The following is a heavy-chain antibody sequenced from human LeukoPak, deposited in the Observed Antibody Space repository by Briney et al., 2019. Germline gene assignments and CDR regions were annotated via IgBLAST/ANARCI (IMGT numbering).Heavy chain of an antibody. D-gene: IGHD1-26*01. Sequence: SETLSLTCTVSGGSISSYYWSWIRQPPGKGLEWIGYIYYSGSTNYNPSLKSRVTISVDTSKNQFSLKLSSMTAADTALYYCARTFRGGSTRRAFDIWGQGTMVTVSS. CDR3: ARTFRGGSTRRAFDI. V-gene: IGHV4-59*12. J-gene: IGHJ3*02. CDR1: GGSISSYY. CDR2: IYYSGST.